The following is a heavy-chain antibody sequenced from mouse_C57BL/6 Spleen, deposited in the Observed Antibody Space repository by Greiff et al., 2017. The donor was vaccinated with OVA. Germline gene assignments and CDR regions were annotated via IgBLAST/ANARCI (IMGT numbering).Heavy chain of an antibody. D-gene: IGHD2-1*01. CDR1: GYTFTSYW. J-gene: IGHJ2*01. CDR2: IHPNSGST. Sequence: QVQLQQPGAELVKPGASVKLSCKASGYTFTSYWMHWVKQRPGQGLEWIGMIHPNSGSTNYNEKFKSKATLTVDKSSSTAYMQLSSLTSEDSAVYYCASYDGNYGENYWGQGTTLTVSS. CDR3: ASYDGNYGENY. V-gene: IGHV1-64*01.